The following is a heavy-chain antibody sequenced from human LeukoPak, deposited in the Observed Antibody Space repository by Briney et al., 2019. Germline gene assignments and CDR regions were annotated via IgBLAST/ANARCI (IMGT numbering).Heavy chain of an antibody. Sequence: GGSLRLSCAACGFAFGVHAMTWVRQAPGKGPEWVATIGGPAETFYADSVKGRFTISRDNSRNTLYLQMNSLRAEDSALYYCAKDWTSHNGVYDCLDFWGQGTQVTVSS. CDR1: GFAFGVHA. CDR2: IGGPAET. D-gene: IGHD3-16*01. V-gene: IGHV3-23*01. CDR3: AKDWTSHNGVYDCLDF. J-gene: IGHJ4*02.